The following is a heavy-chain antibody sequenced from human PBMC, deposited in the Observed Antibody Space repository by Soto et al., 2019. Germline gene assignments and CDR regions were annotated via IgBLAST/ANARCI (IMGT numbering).Heavy chain of an antibody. CDR2: IKKDGSEK. CDR3: ASRHPGEIYLGVIDY. J-gene: IGHJ4*01. V-gene: IGHV3-7*02. Sequence: GGSLRLSCVASGITFSNYWMTWVRQTPGKGLEWVASIKKDGSEKHYVDSVKGRFTISRDNTRNSLSLQMNNLRAEDTGLYYCASRHPGEIYLGVIDYWGHGTLVTVSS. D-gene: IGHD3-3*01. CDR1: GITFSNYW.